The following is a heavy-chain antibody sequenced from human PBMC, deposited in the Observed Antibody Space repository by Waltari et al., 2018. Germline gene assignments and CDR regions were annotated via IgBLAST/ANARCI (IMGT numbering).Heavy chain of an antibody. CDR1: GDSSSRYS. J-gene: IGHJ5*02. V-gene: IGHV4-59*08. D-gene: IGHD3-16*01. CDR3: ARRAVTSAVITGENWFDP. Sequence: QVQMQESGPGLVNPSETLSLICTVSGDSSSRYSWNWIRQSPGKGLEWLGYIYDKGNTKHNPSPESRLTMSIDTARRQFSLNLNSVTAADTAVYYCARRAVTSAVITGENWFDPWGQGTLVTVSS. CDR2: IYDKGNT.